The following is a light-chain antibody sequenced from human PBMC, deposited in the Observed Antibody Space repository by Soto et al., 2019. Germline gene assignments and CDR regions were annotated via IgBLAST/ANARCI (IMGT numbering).Light chain of an antibody. V-gene: IGLV1-47*02. CDR2: RNN. Sequence: QSVVTQPPSASGTPGQRVTISCSGSSSNIGSNHVYWYQQFPGTAPKLLIYRNNQRPSGVPDRFSGSESGTSASLAISGLRSGDEADYYCAAWDDSHWVFGGGTKLTVL. CDR1: SSNIGSNH. J-gene: IGLJ3*02. CDR3: AAWDDSHWV.